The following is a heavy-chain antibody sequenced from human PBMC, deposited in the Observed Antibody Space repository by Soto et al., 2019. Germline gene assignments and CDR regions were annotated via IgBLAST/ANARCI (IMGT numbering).Heavy chain of an antibody. Sequence: QVQLQESGPGLVKPSGTLSLTCAVSDGSISSSTWWSWVRQPPGKGLEWIGEIYHSGSTNYNPSLESRVTISVDQSKNQFSLKLSSVAAADTAVYYCARGGSGSYYNPGFDYWGQGTLVTVSS. CDR3: ARGGSGSYYNPGFDY. J-gene: IGHJ4*02. CDR1: DGSISSSTW. V-gene: IGHV4-4*02. D-gene: IGHD3-10*01. CDR2: IYHSGST.